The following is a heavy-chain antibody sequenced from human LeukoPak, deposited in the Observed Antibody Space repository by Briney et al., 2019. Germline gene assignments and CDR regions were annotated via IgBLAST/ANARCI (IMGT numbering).Heavy chain of an antibody. CDR1: GYTFTSYD. D-gene: IGHD2-2*01. V-gene: IGHV1-2*02. Sequence: ASVKVSCKASGYTFTSYDINWVRQAPGQGLEWMGWINPNSGGTNYAQKFQGRDTMTRDTSISTAYMELSRLRSDDTAVYYCARAGQDIVVVPATYNWFDPWGQGTLVTVSS. J-gene: IGHJ5*02. CDR3: ARAGQDIVVVPATYNWFDP. CDR2: INPNSGGT.